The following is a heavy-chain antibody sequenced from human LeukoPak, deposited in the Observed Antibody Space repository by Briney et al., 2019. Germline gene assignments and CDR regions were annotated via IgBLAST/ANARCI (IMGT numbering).Heavy chain of an antibody. CDR1: GFTFSTYA. CDR3: ARVKEGFSDY. V-gene: IGHV3-53*01. J-gene: IGHJ4*02. D-gene: IGHD2-15*01. Sequence: GGSLRLSCAASGFTFSTYAVSWVRQAPGKGLEWVSVIYSGGSTYYADSVKGRFTISRDNSKNTLYLQMNSLRAEDTAVYYCARVKEGFSDYWGQGTLVTVSS. CDR2: IYSGGST.